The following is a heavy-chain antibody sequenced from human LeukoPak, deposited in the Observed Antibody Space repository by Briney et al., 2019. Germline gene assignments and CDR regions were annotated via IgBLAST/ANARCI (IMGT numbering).Heavy chain of an antibody. V-gene: IGHV1-46*01. J-gene: IGHJ3*02. CDR1: GYTFTSYY. D-gene: IGHD1-26*01. CDR3: ARDLSGSYFGTNTYAFDI. Sequence: ASVKVSCKASGYTFTSYYMHWVRQAPGQGLEWMGIINPSGGSTSYAQKFQGRVTMTRDTSTSTVYMELSSLRSEDTAVYYCARDLSGSYFGTNTYAFDIRGQGTMVTVSS. CDR2: INPSGGST.